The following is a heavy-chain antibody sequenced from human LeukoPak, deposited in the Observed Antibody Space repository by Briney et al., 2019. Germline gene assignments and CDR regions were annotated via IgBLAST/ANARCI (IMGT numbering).Heavy chain of an antibody. CDR3: ARYVVYGSGKYYFDY. V-gene: IGHV4-39*01. J-gene: IGHJ4*02. Sequence: PSETLSLTCTVSGGSISSSTYFWSWIRQPPGQELEWIASINYGGTTYYNPSLKSRVTISVDTSKNQFSLRLTSVTAADTAVYLCARYVVYGSGKYYFDYWSQGSLVSVSS. CDR1: GGSISSSTYF. D-gene: IGHD3-10*01. CDR2: INYGGTT.